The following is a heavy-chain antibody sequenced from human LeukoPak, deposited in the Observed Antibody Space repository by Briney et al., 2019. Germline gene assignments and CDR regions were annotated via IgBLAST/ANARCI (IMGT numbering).Heavy chain of an antibody. Sequence: PGRSLRLSCAASGFTFSSYAMHWVRRAPGKGLEWVAVISYDGSNKYYADSVKGRFTISRDNSKNTLYLQMNSLRAEDTAVYYCARDAFGSIAAQRFDPWGQGTLVTVSS. D-gene: IGHD6-6*01. CDR3: ARDAFGSIAAQRFDP. V-gene: IGHV3-30-3*01. CDR1: GFTFSSYA. J-gene: IGHJ5*02. CDR2: ISYDGSNK.